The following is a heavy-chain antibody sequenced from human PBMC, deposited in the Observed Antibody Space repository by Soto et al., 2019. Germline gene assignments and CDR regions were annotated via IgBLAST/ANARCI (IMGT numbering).Heavy chain of an antibody. D-gene: IGHD2-2*01. J-gene: IGHJ5*02. V-gene: IGHV3-53*02. CDR2: IYTAGGT. CDR3: ARALPVAKGGFDP. Sequence: EVQLPETGGGLIQPGWSLRLSCAASGFTVSNTYMTWVRQPPGKGLECVSVIYTAGGTNYADSVKGRFIISRDNSKNTLYLQMTSLRAEDTAVYYCARALPVAKGGFDPWGQGTLVTVSS. CDR1: GFTVSNTY.